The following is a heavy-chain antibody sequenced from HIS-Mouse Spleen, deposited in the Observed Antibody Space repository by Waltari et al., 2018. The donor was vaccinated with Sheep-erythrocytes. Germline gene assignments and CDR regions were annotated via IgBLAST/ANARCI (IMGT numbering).Heavy chain of an antibody. D-gene: IGHD1-1*01. V-gene: IGHV3-21*01. CDR3: ARDTGTDAFDI. CDR2: ISSSSSYI. J-gene: IGHJ3*02. CDR1: GFTFSSYS. Sequence: EVQLVESGGGLVKPGGSLSLSCSAAGFTFSSYSSDWVRQAPGKGLEWVSSISSSSSYIYYADSVKGRFTISRDNAKNSLRAEDTAVYYCARDTGTDAFDIWGQGTMVTVSS.